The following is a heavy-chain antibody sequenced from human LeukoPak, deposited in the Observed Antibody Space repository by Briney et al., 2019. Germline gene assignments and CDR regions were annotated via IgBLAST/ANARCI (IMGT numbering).Heavy chain of an antibody. Sequence: KPSETLSLTCTVSGGSISSYYWSWIRQPAGKGLEWIGRIYTSGSTNYNPSLKSRVTMSVDTSKNQFSLKLSSVTAADTAVYYCARFLFYGEMSGAFDIWGQGTMVTVSS. CDR1: GGSISSYY. CDR3: ARFLFYGEMSGAFDI. J-gene: IGHJ3*02. V-gene: IGHV4-4*07. D-gene: IGHD4-17*01. CDR2: IYTSGST.